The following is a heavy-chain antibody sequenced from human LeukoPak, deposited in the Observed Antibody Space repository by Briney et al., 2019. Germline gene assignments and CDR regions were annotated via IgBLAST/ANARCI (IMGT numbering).Heavy chain of an antibody. D-gene: IGHD6-19*01. J-gene: IGHJ4*02. V-gene: IGHV3-48*03. Sequence: GGTLTLTCAASGFIFSTYEINWLRQAPGKGLEWVSYINSSGSTISHAASWERRYTISRDNTKNSLYLQMKRLTDEDTAVYYWSRGGDTGWYTNFDSWGQGTLVTV. CDR2: INSSGSTI. CDR1: GFIFSTYE. CDR3: SRGGDTGWYTNFDS.